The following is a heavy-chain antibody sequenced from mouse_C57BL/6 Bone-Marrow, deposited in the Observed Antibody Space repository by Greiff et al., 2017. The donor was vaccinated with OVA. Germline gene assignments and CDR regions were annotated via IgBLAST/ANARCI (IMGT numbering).Heavy chain of an antibody. CDR1: GYSFTDYN. V-gene: IGHV1-39*01. CDR2: INPNYGTT. D-gene: IGHD1-1*01. Sequence: VQLQQSGPELVKPGASVKISCKASGYSFTDYNMNWVKQSNGKSLEWIGVINPNYGTTSYNQKFKGKATLTVDQSSSTAYMQLNSLTSEDAAVYYCAFYYGSSYRYCDVWGTGTTVTVTS. J-gene: IGHJ1*03. CDR3: AFYYGSSYRYCDV.